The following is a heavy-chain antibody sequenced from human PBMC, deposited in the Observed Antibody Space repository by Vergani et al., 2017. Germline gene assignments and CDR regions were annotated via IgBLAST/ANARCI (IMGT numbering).Heavy chain of an antibody. D-gene: IGHD6-6*01. V-gene: IGHV3-23*01. CDR2: ISGSGGST. CDR1: GFTFSSYA. CDR3: AKDFQPPRPEYSSSSGAFDI. Sequence: EVQLLESGGGLVQPGGSLRLSCAASGFTFSSYAMSWVRQAPGKGLEWVSAISGSGGSTYYADSVKGRFTISRDNSKNTLYLQMNSLRAEDTAVYYCAKDFQPPRPEYSSSSGAFDIWGQGTMVTVSS. J-gene: IGHJ3*02.